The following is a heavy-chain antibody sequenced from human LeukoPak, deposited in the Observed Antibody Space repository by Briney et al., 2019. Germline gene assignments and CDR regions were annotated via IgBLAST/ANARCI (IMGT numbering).Heavy chain of an antibody. CDR1: GYTFTGYY. D-gene: IGHD6-19*01. J-gene: IGHJ4*02. CDR3: ARSGYSSGWYLFDY. Sequence: ASVKVSCKASGYTFTGYYMHWVRQAPGQGLEWMGWINPNSGGTSYAQKFQGRVTMTRDTSISTAYMELSRLRPDDTAVYYCARSGYSSGWYLFDYWGQGTLVTVSS. V-gene: IGHV1-2*02. CDR2: INPNSGGT.